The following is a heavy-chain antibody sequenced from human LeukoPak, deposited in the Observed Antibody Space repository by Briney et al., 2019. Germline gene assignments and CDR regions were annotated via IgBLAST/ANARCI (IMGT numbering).Heavy chain of an antibody. CDR3: ARRGHSSGYRFFGD. Sequence: SETLSLTCAVYGGSFSGYYWSWIRQPPGKGLEWIGEINHSGSTNYNPSLKSRVTISVDTSKNQFSLKLSSVTAADTAVYYCARRGHSSGYRFFGDWGQGTLVTVSS. J-gene: IGHJ4*02. CDR2: INHSGST. V-gene: IGHV4-34*01. CDR1: GGSFSGYY. D-gene: IGHD3-22*01.